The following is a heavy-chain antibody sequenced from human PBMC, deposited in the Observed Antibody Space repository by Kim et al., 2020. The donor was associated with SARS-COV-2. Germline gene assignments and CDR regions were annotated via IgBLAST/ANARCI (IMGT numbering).Heavy chain of an antibody. CDR2: ISGSGGST. J-gene: IGHJ4*02. CDR3: AKDGEGITMVRGVIIGILDY. Sequence: GGSLRLSCAASGFTFSSYAMSWVRQAPGKGLEWVSAISGSGGSTYYADSVKGRFTISRDNSKNTLYLQMNSLRAEDTAVYYCAKDGEGITMVRGVIIGILDYWGQGTLVTVSS. CDR1: GFTFSSYA. D-gene: IGHD3-10*01. V-gene: IGHV3-23*01.